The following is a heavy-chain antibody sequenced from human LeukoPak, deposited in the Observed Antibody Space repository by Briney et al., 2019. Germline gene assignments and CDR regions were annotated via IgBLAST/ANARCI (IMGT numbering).Heavy chain of an antibody. CDR2: IKQDGSEK. CDR3: ARDPYYDFWSGYYQYYYGMDV. Sequence: GGSLRLSCAASGVTFSSYWMSWVRQAPGKGLEWVTNIKQDGSEKYYVDSVKGRFTISRDNAKNSLYLQMNSLRAEDTAVYYCARDPYYDFWSGYYQYYYGMDVWGQGTTVTVSS. J-gene: IGHJ6*02. D-gene: IGHD3-3*01. CDR1: GVTFSSYW. V-gene: IGHV3-7*01.